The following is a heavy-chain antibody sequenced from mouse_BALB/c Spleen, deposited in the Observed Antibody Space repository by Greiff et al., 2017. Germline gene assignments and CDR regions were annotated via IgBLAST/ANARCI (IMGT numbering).Heavy chain of an antibody. CDR1: GFTFSSFG. CDR2: ISSGSSTI. V-gene: IGHV5-17*02. J-gene: IGHJ4*01. D-gene: IGHD3-3*01. Sequence: EVKLMESGGGLVQPGGSRKLSCAASGFTFSSFGMHWVRQAPEKGLEWVAYISSGSSTIYYADTVKGRFTISRDNPKNTLFLQMTSLRSEDTAMYYCARGGQAMDYWGQGTSVTVSS. CDR3: ARGGQAMDY.